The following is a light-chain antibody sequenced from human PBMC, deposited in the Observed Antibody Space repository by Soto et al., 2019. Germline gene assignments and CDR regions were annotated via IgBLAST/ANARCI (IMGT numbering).Light chain of an antibody. CDR2: EVT. Sequence: QSVLTQPASVSGSPGQSITISCSATSSDVGSYSHVAWYQQFPGKTPKLIIYEVTYRPSGVSHRFSASNSGNTASLTISGLQAGDEADYYCISYTGSSTSYVFGTGTKVTVL. V-gene: IGLV2-14*01. CDR1: SSDVGSYSH. CDR3: ISYTGSSTSYV. J-gene: IGLJ1*01.